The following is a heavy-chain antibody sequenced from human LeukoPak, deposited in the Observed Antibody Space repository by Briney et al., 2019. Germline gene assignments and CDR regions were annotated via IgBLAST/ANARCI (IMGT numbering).Heavy chain of an antibody. J-gene: IGHJ3*02. CDR3: ARVAPTNDAFDI. CDR2: INPNSGAT. CDR1: GYTFSAYY. V-gene: IGHV1-2*02. Sequence: GASVTVSFKASGYTFSAYYMHWVRQAPGQGLEWMGWINPNSGATNYAQKCQGRVTMTRDTSISTAYMELSRLRSDDTAVYYCARVAPTNDAFDIWGQGTMVTVSS.